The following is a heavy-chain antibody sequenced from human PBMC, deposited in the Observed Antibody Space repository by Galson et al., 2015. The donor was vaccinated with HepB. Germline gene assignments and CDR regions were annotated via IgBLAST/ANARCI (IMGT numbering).Heavy chain of an antibody. D-gene: IGHD3-3*01. CDR3: ARDPHYDFWSGYLWGGPFDY. V-gene: IGHV3-30-3*01. J-gene: IGHJ4*02. Sequence: SLRLSCAASGFTFSSYAMHWVRQAPGKGLEWVAVISYDGSNKYYADSVKGRFTISRDNSKNTLYLQMNSLRAEDTTVYYCARDPHYDFWSGYLWGGPFDYWGQGTLVTVSS. CDR1: GFTFSSYA. CDR2: ISYDGSNK.